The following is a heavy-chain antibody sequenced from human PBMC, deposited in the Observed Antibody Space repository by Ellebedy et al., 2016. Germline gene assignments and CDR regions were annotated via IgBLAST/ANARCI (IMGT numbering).Heavy chain of an antibody. CDR3: ARGGSTEMVLGMDV. CDR1: GGTFSSYA. J-gene: IGHJ6*02. Sequence: SVKVSCXASGGTFSSYAISWVRQAPGQGLEWMGGIIPIFGTANYAQKFQGRVTITADESTSTAYMELSSLRSEDTAVYYCARGGSTEMVLGMDVWGQGTTVTVSS. CDR2: IIPIFGTA. V-gene: IGHV1-69*13. D-gene: IGHD5-24*01.